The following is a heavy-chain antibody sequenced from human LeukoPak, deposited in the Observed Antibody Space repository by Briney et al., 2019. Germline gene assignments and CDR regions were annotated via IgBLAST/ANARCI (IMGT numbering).Heavy chain of an antibody. J-gene: IGHJ4*02. D-gene: IGHD1-26*01. CDR1: GFTFSDSA. V-gene: IGHV3-23*01. Sequence: GGPLRLSCEASGFTFSDSAMSWVRQASGRGLEWVSLISVRGGNSYYADSVKGRFTVSRDSSKNTLHLQMNSLRAEDTAVYYCARDIELSCWGQGTLVTVSS. CDR2: ISVRGGNS. CDR3: ARDIELSC.